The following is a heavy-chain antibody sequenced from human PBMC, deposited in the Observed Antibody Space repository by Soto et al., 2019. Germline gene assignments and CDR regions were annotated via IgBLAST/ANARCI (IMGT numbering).Heavy chain of an antibody. CDR2: INHLGSI. CDR3: ARGGISHWAYFYYMDV. J-gene: IGHJ6*03. Sequence: PSETLSLTCVVSGGSLSDYFWSWIRQPPGVALEWIGEINHLGSINYNPSLKSRVTMSVDTSKNQFSLTLNSVTAADTATYYRARGGISHWAYFYYMDVWDRGTTVTVSS. V-gene: IGHV4-34*01. CDR1: GGSLSDYF. D-gene: IGHD2-21*01.